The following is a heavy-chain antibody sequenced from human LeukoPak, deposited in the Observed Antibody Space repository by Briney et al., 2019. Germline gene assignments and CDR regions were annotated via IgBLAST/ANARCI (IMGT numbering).Heavy chain of an antibody. Sequence: PSETLSLTCTVSGGFISSYYWSWIRQPPGKGLEWIGYIYYSGSTNYNPSLKSRVTISVDTSKNQFSLKLSSVTAADTAVYYCARHGVYYYGMDVWGQGTTVTVSS. V-gene: IGHV4-59*08. CDR3: ARHGVYYYGMDV. CDR1: GGFISSYY. CDR2: IYYSGST. J-gene: IGHJ6*02.